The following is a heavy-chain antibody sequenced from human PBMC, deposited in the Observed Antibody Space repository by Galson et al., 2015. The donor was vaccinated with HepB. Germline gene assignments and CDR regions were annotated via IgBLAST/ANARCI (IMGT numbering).Heavy chain of an antibody. CDR1: GYTFTGYY. D-gene: IGHD3-10*01. CDR2: INPNSGGT. V-gene: IGHV1-2*06. Sequence: SVKVSCKASGYTFTGYYMHWVRQAPGQGLGWMGRINPNSGGTNYAQKFQGRVTMTRDTSISTAYMELSRLRSDDTAVYYCARVRGYYGSGSYYFPLFELGMDVWGKGTTVTVSS. CDR3: ARVRGYYGSGSYYFPLFELGMDV. J-gene: IGHJ6*04.